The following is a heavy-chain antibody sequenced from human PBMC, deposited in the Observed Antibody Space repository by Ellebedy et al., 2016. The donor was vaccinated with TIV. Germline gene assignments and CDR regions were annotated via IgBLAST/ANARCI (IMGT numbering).Heavy chain of an antibody. J-gene: IGHJ4*02. Sequence: GGSLRLSXAASGFTFSSYSMNWVRQAPGKGLEWVSSISSSSSYIYYADSVKGRFTISRDNAKNSLYLQMNSLRAEDTAVYYCASPIAAAGNGWGYWGQGTLVTVSS. D-gene: IGHD6-13*01. CDR1: GFTFSSYS. CDR2: ISSSSSYI. CDR3: ASPIAAAGNGWGY. V-gene: IGHV3-21*01.